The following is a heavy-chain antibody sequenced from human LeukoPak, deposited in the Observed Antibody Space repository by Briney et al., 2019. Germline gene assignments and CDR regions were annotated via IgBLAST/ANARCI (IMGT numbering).Heavy chain of an antibody. J-gene: IGHJ6*02. CDR2: INPSGGST. Sequence: PSVKVSCKASGYTLTSYYLHWVRQAPGQGLEWMAIINPSGGSTSRAQKFQGRVTMTRDTSASTVYMELSSLRSEDTAVYYCASVYKYGMDVWGQGTTVTVSS. CDR3: ASVYKYGMDV. CDR1: GYTLTSYY. V-gene: IGHV1-46*01.